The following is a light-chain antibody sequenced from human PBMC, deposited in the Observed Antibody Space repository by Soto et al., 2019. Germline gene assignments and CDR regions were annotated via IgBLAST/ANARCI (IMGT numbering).Light chain of an antibody. CDR2: MVS. J-gene: IGLJ1*01. Sequence: QSALTQTPSASGTPGQRLTISCCGSSSNIGSRAVNWYQQYPARGPKLLIYMVSNRPSGVSNRFSGSKSFNTASLTMSGLQAEDEAGYFCTSPTTGSRYVFGTGTKFTVL. CDR3: TSPTTGSRYV. CDR1: SSNIGSRA. V-gene: IGLV1-44*01.